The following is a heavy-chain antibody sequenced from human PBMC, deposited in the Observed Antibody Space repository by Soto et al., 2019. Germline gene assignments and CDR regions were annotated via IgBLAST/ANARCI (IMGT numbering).Heavy chain of an antibody. Sequence: QVLLVQSGAEVRKPGASVKVSCKASGFVFTHYGVHWVRLAPGQRLEWMGGINAGSGNTKYSESFQGRVSITRDTSATTVHMELGSLTSADTAVYYCARKIFCKTWCDNAMDVWGQGTTVTVSS. V-gene: IGHV1-3*01. CDR1: GFVFTHYG. CDR2: INAGSGNT. J-gene: IGHJ6*02. D-gene: IGHD2-8*01. CDR3: ARKIFCKTWCDNAMDV.